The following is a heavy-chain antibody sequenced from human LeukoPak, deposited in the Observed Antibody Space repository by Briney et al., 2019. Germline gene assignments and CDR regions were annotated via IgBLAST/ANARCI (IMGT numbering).Heavy chain of an antibody. Sequence: GGSLRLSCAASGFTFSSYAMSWVRQAPGKGLEWVSAISGSGGSTYYADSVKGRFTISRDNSKNTLYLQMSSLRAEDTAVYYCATDCSSTRCPVPGFDYWGQGTLVTVSS. D-gene: IGHD2-2*01. CDR3: ATDCSSTRCPVPGFDY. CDR1: GFTFSSYA. V-gene: IGHV3-23*01. J-gene: IGHJ4*02. CDR2: ISGSGGST.